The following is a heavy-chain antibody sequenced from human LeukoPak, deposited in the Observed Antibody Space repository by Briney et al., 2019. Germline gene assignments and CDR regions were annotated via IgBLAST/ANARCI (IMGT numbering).Heavy chain of an antibody. CDR1: GFTFSDYW. CDR3: ANLVGPSDY. D-gene: IGHD1-26*01. CDR2: IKTDGRST. V-gene: IGHV3-74*01. Sequence: GGSLRLSCAASGFTFSDYWMHWVRQAPGKGLVWVSRIKTDGRSTNYADSVKGRFTISRDNAKNTLYLQMNSLRAEDTAVYYCANLVGPSDYWGQGTLVTVSS. J-gene: IGHJ4*02.